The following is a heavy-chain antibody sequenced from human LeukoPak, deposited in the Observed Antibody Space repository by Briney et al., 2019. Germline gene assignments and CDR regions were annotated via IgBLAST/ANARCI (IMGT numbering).Heavy chain of an antibody. CDR3: ARDRGMTTVTWMILKTDAFDI. Sequence: GSLRLSCAAFGFTFSDYYMSWIRHAPGKGLEWGSYISSSSSYTKYADSAKGRFTISRDNANNSLYLQINSLRAEDRAVYCCARDRGMTTVTWMILKTDAFDIWGQGTMVTVSS. CDR1: GFTFSDYY. J-gene: IGHJ3*02. CDR2: ISSSSSYT. D-gene: IGHD4-17*01. V-gene: IGHV3-11*06.